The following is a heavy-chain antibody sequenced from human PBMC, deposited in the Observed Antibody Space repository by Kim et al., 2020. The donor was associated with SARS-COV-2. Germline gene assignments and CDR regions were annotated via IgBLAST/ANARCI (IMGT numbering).Heavy chain of an antibody. V-gene: IGHV3-30*03. CDR1: GFTFSSYG. CDR3: AHLYYYGSGSYYNVRGLYYYGMDV. CDR2: ISYDGSNK. Sequence: GGSLRLSCAASGFTFSSYGMHWVRQAPGKGLEWVAVISYDGSNKYYADSVKGRFTISRDNSKNTLYLQMNSLRAEDTAVYYCAHLYYYGSGSYYNVRGLYYYGMDVWGQGTTVTVSS. J-gene: IGHJ6*02. D-gene: IGHD3-10*01.